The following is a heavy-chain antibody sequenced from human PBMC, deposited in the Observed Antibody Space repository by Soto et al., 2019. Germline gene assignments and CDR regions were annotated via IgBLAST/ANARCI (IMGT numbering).Heavy chain of an antibody. J-gene: IGHJ6*02. V-gene: IGHV1-18*04. Sequence: GXSVKVSCEASVYTFTSYGISWVRQAPGQGLEWMGWISAYNGNTNYAQKLQGRVTMTTDTSTSTAYMELRSLRSDDTAVYYCASIGYCSSTSCYGSYYYYYGMDVWGQGTTVTVSS. D-gene: IGHD2-2*01. CDR2: ISAYNGNT. CDR3: ASIGYCSSTSCYGSYYYYYGMDV. CDR1: VYTFTSYG.